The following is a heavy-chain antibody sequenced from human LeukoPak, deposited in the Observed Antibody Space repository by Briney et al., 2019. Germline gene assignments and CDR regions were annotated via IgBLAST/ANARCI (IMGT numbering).Heavy chain of an antibody. V-gene: IGHV3-30*04. D-gene: IGHD6-19*01. CDR2: ISHDGSNE. Sequence: GGSLRLSCAASGFSFSSYVMHWVRQAPGKGLEWVAVISHDGSNEYNPDSVKGRFTISRDNSKNTLYLQMNSLRGDDTAVYYCARDSSGSYNWFDPWGQGTLVTVSS. CDR1: GFSFSSYV. J-gene: IGHJ5*02. CDR3: ARDSSGSYNWFDP.